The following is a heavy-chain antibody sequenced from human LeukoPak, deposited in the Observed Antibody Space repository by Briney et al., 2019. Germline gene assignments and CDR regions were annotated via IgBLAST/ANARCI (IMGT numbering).Heavy chain of an antibody. CDR1: GGSISSYY. D-gene: IGHD1-26*01. CDR2: IYYSGST. J-gene: IGHJ4*02. Sequence: SETLSLTCTVSGGSISSYYWSWIRQPPGKGLEWIGYIYYSGSTNYNPSLKSRVTISVDTSKNQFSLKLSSVTAADTAVYYCARAPIVGATTVDYWGQGTLVTVSS. V-gene: IGHV4-59*01. CDR3: ARAPIVGATTVDY.